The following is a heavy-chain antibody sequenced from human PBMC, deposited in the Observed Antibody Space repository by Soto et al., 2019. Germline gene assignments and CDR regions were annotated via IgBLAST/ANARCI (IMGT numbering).Heavy chain of an antibody. CDR1: GGTFSSYA. V-gene: IGHV1-69*01. CDR2: IIPIFGTA. Sequence: QVQLVQSGAEVKKPGSSVKVSCKASGGTFSSYAISWVRRAPGQGLEWMGGIIPIFGTANYAQKFQGRVTITADESTGTAYMELSSLRSEDTAVYYCARAEKNYDFWIGPYYYYGMDVWGQGTTVTVSS. J-gene: IGHJ6*02. D-gene: IGHD3-3*01. CDR3: ARAEKNYDFWIGPYYYYGMDV.